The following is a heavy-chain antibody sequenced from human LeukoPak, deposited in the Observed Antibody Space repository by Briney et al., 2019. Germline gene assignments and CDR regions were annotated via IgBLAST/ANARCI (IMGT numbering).Heavy chain of an antibody. CDR2: IWYDGSNK. CDR1: GFTFSSYG. V-gene: IGHV3-33*06. J-gene: IGHJ4*02. D-gene: IGHD5-12*01. Sequence: PGRSLRLSCAASGFTFSSYGMHWVRQAPGKGLEWVAVIWYDGSNKYYADSVKGRFTISRDNSKNTLYLQMNSLRAEDTAVYYCAKVSAGYSGYDSPFDYWGQGTLVTVSS. CDR3: AKVSAGYSGYDSPFDY.